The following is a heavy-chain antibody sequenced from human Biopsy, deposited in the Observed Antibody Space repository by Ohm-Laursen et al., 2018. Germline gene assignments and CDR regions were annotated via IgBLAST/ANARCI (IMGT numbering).Heavy chain of an antibody. CDR2: ISSSSESI. J-gene: IGHJ4*02. Sequence: GSLRLSWAASGFTFSNFNMNWFRQAPGEGLEWVSYISSSSESIYYADSVRGRSTVSRDNAQNSMYLQMNSLRADDTAVYYCATDDYSGDSAYWGQGTLVTVSS. CDR1: GFTFSNFN. CDR3: ATDDYSGDSAY. D-gene: IGHD4-23*01. V-gene: IGHV3-48*01.